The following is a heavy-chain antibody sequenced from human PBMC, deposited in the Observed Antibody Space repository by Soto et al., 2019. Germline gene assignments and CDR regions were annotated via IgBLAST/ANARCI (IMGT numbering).Heavy chain of an antibody. J-gene: IGHJ4*02. CDR1: GFMLSPYG. CDR3: ARDREDTDTDLAFDH. Sequence: GGDLRLCCVASGFMLSPYGMHWVRQAPGKGLGGVAVIWYDGSEKYYADSVKGRFTISRDTSKNTLYLQMNSLRAEDTAVYYSARDREDTDTDLAFDHCGQGA. V-gene: IGHV3-33*01. D-gene: IGHD3-3*01. CDR2: IWYDGSEK.